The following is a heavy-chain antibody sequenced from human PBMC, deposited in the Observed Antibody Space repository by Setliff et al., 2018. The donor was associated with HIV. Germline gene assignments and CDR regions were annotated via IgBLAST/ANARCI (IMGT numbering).Heavy chain of an antibody. CDR1: DSGTYY. D-gene: IGHD6-25*01. CDR3: ARGLDSAKIHY. CDR2: VSSRGDT. V-gene: IGHV4-4*07. Sequence: SETLSLTCTVSDSGTYYWGWIRQPAGKGLEWIGRVSSRGDTNYNPSLKSRVTMSVDTSKNQFSLKLTSVTASDTAVYYCARGLDSAKIHYWGQGTLVTVSS. J-gene: IGHJ4*02.